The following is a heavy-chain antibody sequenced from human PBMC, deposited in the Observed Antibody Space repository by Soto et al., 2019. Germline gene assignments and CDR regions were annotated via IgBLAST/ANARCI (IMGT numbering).Heavy chain of an antibody. CDR3: ARWPQLLHWAPFDP. CDR1: GGSFSSYY. V-gene: IGHV4-59*12. Sequence: PWETLSLTWTVSGGSFSSYYCRWIRQAPGKGLEWIGYIYYSGSTNYNPSLKSRVTISVDTSKNQFSLKLSSVTAADTAVYYCARWPQLLHWAPFDPWGQGTPVTVSS. CDR2: IYYSGST. J-gene: IGHJ5*02. D-gene: IGHD2-2*01.